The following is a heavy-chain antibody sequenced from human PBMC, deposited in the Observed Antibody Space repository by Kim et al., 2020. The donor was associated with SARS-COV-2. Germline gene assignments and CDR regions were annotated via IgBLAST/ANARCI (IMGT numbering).Heavy chain of an antibody. J-gene: IGHJ2*01. V-gene: IGHV4-59*13. CDR3: ARVVYSSSWYPSWYFDL. Sequence: SETLSLTCTVSGGSISSYYWSWIRQPPGKGLEWIGYIYYSGSTNYNPSLKSRVTISVDTSKNQFSLKLSSVTAADTAVYYCARVVYSSSWYPSWYFDLWGRGTLVTVSS. CDR2: IYYSGST. D-gene: IGHD6-13*01. CDR1: GGSISSYY.